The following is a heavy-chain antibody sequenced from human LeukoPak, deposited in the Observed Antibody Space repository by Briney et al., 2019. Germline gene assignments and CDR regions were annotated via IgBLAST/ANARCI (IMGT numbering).Heavy chain of an antibody. CDR2: INPNTGAT. CDR1: GYTFTGYY. V-gene: IGHV1-2*02. Sequence: GASVKVSCKASGYTFTGYYMHWVRQAPGQGLEWMGWINPNTGATNYAQKFQGRVTMTTDTSISTAYMELSRLRSDDTAVYYRVTLLSNAAFDYWGQGTLVTVSS. J-gene: IGHJ4*02. CDR3: VTLLSNAAFDY. D-gene: IGHD6-25*01.